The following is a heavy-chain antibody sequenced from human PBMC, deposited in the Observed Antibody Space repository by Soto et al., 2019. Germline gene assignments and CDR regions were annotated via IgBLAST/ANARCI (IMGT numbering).Heavy chain of an antibody. V-gene: IGHV4-39*01. J-gene: IGHJ4*02. CDR1: GGSISTSSYY. CDR3: ARDYDSSGDY. Sequence: PSETLSLTCTVSGGSISTSSYYWGWIRQPPGKGLEWIGSIYYSGSTYYNPSLKSRVTISVDTSKNQFSLKLSSVTAADTAVYYCARDYDSSGDYWGQGTLLTVSS. D-gene: IGHD3-22*01. CDR2: IYYSGST.